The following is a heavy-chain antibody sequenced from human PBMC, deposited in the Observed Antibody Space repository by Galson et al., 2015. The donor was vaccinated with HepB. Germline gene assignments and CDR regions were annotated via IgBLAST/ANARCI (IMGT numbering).Heavy chain of an antibody. CDR2: INPSGGST. D-gene: IGHD3-10*01. V-gene: IGHV1-46*03. CDR1: GYTFTSYY. Sequence: SVKVSCKASGYTFTSYYMHWVRQAPGQGLEWMGIINPSGGSTSYAQKFQGRVTMTRDTSTGTVYMELSSLRSEDTAVYYCAREKPVLLWFGELFENDAFDIWGQGTMVTVSS. J-gene: IGHJ3*02. CDR3: AREKPVLLWFGELFENDAFDI.